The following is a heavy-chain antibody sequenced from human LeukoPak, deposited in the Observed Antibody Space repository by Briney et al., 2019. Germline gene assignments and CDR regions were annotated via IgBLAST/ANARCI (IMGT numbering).Heavy chain of an antibody. Sequence: SVKVSCKASGGTFSSYAISWVRQAPGQGLEWMGGIIPIFGTANYAQKFQGRVTITADESTSTAYMELSSLRSEDTAVYYCARDPLPRSAYYYYYYMDVWGKGTTVTVSS. V-gene: IGHV1-69*13. CDR2: IIPIFGTA. D-gene: IGHD3-3*01. J-gene: IGHJ6*03. CDR3: ARDPLPRSAYYYYYYMDV. CDR1: GGTFSSYA.